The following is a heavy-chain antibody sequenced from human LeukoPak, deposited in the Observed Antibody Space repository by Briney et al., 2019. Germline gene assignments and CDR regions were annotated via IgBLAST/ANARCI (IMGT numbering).Heavy chain of an antibody. V-gene: IGHV3-23*01. D-gene: IGHD3-10*01. CDR1: GFTFSSYG. CDR3: AKGIYGSGSYYSNYYYNMDV. Sequence: PGGTLRLSCAASGFTFSSYGMSWVRQAPGKGLEWVSAMSGSGGTTDYADSVKGRFTISRDNSKNTVYLQMNSLRAEDTAVYYCAKGIYGSGSYYSNYYYNMDVWGKGTTVTISS. J-gene: IGHJ6*03. CDR2: MSGSGGTT.